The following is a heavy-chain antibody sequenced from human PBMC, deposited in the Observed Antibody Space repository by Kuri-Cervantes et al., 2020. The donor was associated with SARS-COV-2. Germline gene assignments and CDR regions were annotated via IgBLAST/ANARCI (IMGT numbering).Heavy chain of an antibody. Sequence: SLKISCAASGFPFSSYGMHWVRQAPGEGLEWVAVISYDGSNKYYADCVKGRFTISRDNSKNTLYLQMNRLRAEDTAVYYCAKEEQVLRFLEWLGGMDVWGQGTTVTVSS. D-gene: IGHD3-3*01. CDR1: GFPFSSYG. J-gene: IGHJ6*02. V-gene: IGHV3-30*18. CDR2: ISYDGSNK. CDR3: AKEEQVLRFLEWLGGMDV.